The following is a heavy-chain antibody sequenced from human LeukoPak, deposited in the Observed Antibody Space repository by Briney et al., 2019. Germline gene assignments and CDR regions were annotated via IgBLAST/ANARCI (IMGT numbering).Heavy chain of an antibody. J-gene: IGHJ4*02. Sequence: SETLSLTCAVYGGSFSGYYWSWIRQPPGKGLEWIGEINHSGSINYNPSLKSRVTISVDTSKNQFSLKLSSVTAADTAVYYCARYMVVALTFDYWGQGTLVTVSS. CDR1: GGSFSGYY. CDR3: ARYMVVALTFDY. CDR2: INHSGSI. D-gene: IGHD2-15*01. V-gene: IGHV4-34*01.